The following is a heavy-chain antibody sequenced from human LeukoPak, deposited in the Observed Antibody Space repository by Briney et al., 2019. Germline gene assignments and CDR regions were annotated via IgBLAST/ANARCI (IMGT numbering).Heavy chain of an antibody. D-gene: IGHD2-2*01. CDR3: ARLVCSSTSCYHDY. CDR2: IYHSGST. J-gene: IGHJ4*02. CDR1: GYSISSGYY. Sequence: PSETLSLTCTVSGYSISSGYYWGWIRQPPGKGLEWIGSIYHSGSTYYNPSLKSRVTISVDTSKNRFSLKLSSVTAADTAVYYCARLVCSSTSCYHDYWGQGTLVTVSS. V-gene: IGHV4-38-2*02.